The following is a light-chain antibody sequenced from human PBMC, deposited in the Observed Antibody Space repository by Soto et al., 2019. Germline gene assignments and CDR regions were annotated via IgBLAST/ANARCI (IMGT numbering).Light chain of an antibody. V-gene: IGKV1-33*01. J-gene: IGKJ5*01. Sequence: DIQMTQSPSSLSASVGDRVTITCQASQNINNYLNWYQQKPGRAPKLLIYDASNLEAGVPSRFMGSGSGTDITLTISRLQPEDIATYYCQQYENLPTFGPGTRLDIK. CDR1: QNINNY. CDR2: DAS. CDR3: QQYENLPT.